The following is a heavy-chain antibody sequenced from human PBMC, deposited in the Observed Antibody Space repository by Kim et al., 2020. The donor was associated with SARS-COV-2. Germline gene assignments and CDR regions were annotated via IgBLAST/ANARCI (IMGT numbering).Heavy chain of an antibody. J-gene: IGHJ4*02. CDR3: AKDWAATSMVTVSDF. CDR2: VTGSGGST. CDR1: GFSFTSYA. Sequence: GGSLRLSCAASGFSFTSYAMSWVRQAPGKALEWVSVVTGSGGSTSYADSVKGRFTISRDNSKNTLYLQMNSLRVEDTAVYFCAKDWAATSMVTVSDFWGQGTLVTVSS. D-gene: IGHD3-10*01. V-gene: IGHV3-23*01.